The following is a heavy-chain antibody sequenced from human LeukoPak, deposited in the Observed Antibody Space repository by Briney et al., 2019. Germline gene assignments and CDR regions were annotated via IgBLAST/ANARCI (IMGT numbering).Heavy chain of an antibody. CDR1: GFTFSSYS. J-gene: IGHJ4*02. CDR2: ISSSSSYI. D-gene: IGHD6-13*01. CDR3: AVAAARYYYFDY. Sequence: GGSLRLSCAASGFTFSSYSMNWVRQAPGKGLEWVSSISSSSSYIYYADSVKGRFTISRDNSKNTLYLQMNSLRAEDTAVYYCAVAAARYYYFDYWGQGTLVTVSS. V-gene: IGHV3-21*04.